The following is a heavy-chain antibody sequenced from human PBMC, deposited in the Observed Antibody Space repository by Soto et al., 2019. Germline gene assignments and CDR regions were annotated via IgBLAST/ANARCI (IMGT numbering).Heavy chain of an antibody. J-gene: IGHJ4*02. V-gene: IGHV4-4*02. CDR2: IYHGGST. CDR3: ARTGPGVSGIAVVAYFDY. CDR1: GGSITTSSW. Sequence: QVQLQESGPGLVKPSGTLSLTCAVSGGSITTSSWWSWVRQPPGKGLEWIGEIYHGGSTNYSPSLQSRVTMSVDKSKNQFSLKLTSVTAADTAVYYCARTGPGVSGIAVVAYFDYWGQGTLVTVSS. D-gene: IGHD6-19*01.